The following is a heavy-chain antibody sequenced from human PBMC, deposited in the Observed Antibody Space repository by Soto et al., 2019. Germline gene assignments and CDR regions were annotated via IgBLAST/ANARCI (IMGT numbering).Heavy chain of an antibody. J-gene: IGHJ6*01. CDR1: GFTFSDHY. V-gene: IGHV3-72*01. D-gene: IGHD2-8*02. CDR2: SRNRVNSHTT. Sequence: EVQLVESGGGLVQPGGSLRLSCAASGFTFSDHYMDWVRQAPGKGLEWVARSRNRVNSHTTEYAASVKGRFTISRDESTSSLYRQMNSLKIEDTAVYYCTRGLLGGAPSYTFHGMDVWGQGTTVTVSS. CDR3: TRGLLGGAPSYTFHGMDV.